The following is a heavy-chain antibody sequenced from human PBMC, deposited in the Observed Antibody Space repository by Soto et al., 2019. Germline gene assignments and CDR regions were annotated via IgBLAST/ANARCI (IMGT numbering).Heavy chain of an antibody. V-gene: IGHV3-64D*06. Sequence: GGSLRLSCSASGFTFSIYAMHWVRQAPGKGLEYVSSISTNGGSTHYADSVKGRFTISGDNSKNTQYLQMSSLRADDTAVYYCVKGDYYYDSSGYYPFDYWGQGTLVTVSS. D-gene: IGHD3-22*01. J-gene: IGHJ4*02. CDR2: ISTNGGST. CDR3: VKGDYYYDSSGYYPFDY. CDR1: GFTFSIYA.